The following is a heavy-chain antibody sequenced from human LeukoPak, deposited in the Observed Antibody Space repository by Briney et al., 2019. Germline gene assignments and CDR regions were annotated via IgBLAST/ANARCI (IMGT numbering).Heavy chain of an antibody. Sequence: ASVKVSCKASGYTFTSYGISWVRQAPGQGLEWMGGIIPIFGTANYAQKFQGRVTITADESTSTAYMELSSLRSEDTAVYYCARDRDIVVVPAAIGRYFQHWGQGTLVTVSS. J-gene: IGHJ1*01. CDR3: ARDRDIVVVPAAIGRYFQH. D-gene: IGHD2-2*02. V-gene: IGHV1-69*13. CDR2: IIPIFGTA. CDR1: GYTFTSYG.